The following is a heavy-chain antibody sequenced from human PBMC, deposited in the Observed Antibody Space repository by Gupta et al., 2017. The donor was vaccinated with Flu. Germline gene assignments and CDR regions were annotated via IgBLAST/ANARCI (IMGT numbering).Heavy chain of an antibody. CDR2: TKSNTNSYTP. CDR1: GFTFGDYF. V-gene: IGHV3-72*01. Sequence: EVQLVESGGGLVQPGGSLRLSCAGSGFTFGDYFVDWVRQAPGKGPEWVGRTKSNTNSYTPQYAASVEGRFTISRDDSNNLLYLQMNSLKSEDTAVYYCTRGWELVPAFNIWGQGTMVTVSS. CDR3: TRGWELVPAFNI. J-gene: IGHJ3*02. D-gene: IGHD2-2*01.